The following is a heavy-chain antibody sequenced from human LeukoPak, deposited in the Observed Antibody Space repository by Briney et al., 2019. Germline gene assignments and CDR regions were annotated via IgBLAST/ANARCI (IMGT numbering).Heavy chain of an antibody. D-gene: IGHD6-19*01. CDR3: ARDLAVAGKY. V-gene: IGHV3-21*01. J-gene: IGHJ4*02. CDR2: ISSSSTYI. CDR1: GFTFRSYS. Sequence: KPGGSLRLSCAASGFTFRSYSMKWVRQRPGKGLEWVSSISSSSTYIYYADSVKGRFTISRDNAKNSLYLQMNSLRAEDTAVYYCARDLAVAGKYWGQGTLVTVSS.